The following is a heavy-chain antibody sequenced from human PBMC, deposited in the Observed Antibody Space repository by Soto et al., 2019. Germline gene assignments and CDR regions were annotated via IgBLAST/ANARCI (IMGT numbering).Heavy chain of an antibody. CDR1: GFTFSSYA. J-gene: IGHJ6*02. D-gene: IGHD3-9*01. CDR2: IYSGGST. V-gene: IGHV3-53*01. Sequence: GGSLRLSCAASGFTFSSYAMHWVRQAPGKGLEWVSVIYSGGSTYYADSVKGRFTISRDNSKNTLYLQMNSLRAEDTAVYYCARARTGYPYYYYGMDVWGQGTTVTVSS. CDR3: ARARTGYPYYYYGMDV.